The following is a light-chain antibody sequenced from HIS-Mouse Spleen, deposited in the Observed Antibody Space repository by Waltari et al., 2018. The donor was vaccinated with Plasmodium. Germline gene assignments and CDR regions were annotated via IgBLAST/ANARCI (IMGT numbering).Light chain of an antibody. CDR1: QGISSA. Sequence: AIQLTQSPSSLSASVGDRVTITCRASQGISSALAWYQQKPGKAPKLLIYDSSSLDSWVSSRFSGSGSGTDFTITISSLQPEDFATYDCQQFKSDPLTFGGGTKVEIK. CDR2: DSS. V-gene: IGKV1-13*02. J-gene: IGKJ4*01. CDR3: QQFKSDPLT.